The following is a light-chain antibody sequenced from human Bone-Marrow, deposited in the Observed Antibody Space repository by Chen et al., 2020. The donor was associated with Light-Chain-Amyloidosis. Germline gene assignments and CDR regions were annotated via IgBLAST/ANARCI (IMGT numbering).Light chain of an antibody. Sequence: DIQMTQSPSSLSASVGGRVTITCRSSQSINNYLNWCQQKTGKAPKLLIFAASNLQSGVPSRFSGSGSGTAFTLTISSLQPEDFASYYCQQGYSKPFTFGPGTNVDCK. CDR1: QSINNY. CDR2: AAS. CDR3: QQGYSKPFT. V-gene: IGKV1-39*01. J-gene: IGKJ3*01.